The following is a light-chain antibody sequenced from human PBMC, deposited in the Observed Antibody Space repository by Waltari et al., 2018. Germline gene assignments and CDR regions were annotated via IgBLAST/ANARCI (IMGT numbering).Light chain of an antibody. CDR3: QSADSSGKV. CDR1: ALPKQY. Sequence: SYESTQPPSVSVSPGQTARITCSGDALPKQYACWYQQKPGQAPVVVIYKDTERPSGIPERFSGSSSGKTVTLTISGVQAEDEADYYCQSADSSGKVFGGGTKLTVL. CDR2: KDT. V-gene: IGLV3-25*03. J-gene: IGLJ2*01.